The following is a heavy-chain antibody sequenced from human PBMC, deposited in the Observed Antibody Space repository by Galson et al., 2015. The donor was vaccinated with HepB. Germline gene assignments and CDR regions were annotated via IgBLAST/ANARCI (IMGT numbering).Heavy chain of an antibody. D-gene: IGHD6-19*01. CDR2: ISGSGDNT. CDR1: GFASGNYA. V-gene: IGHV3-23*01. CDR3: AKDPYSSGWFGEFHN. Sequence: SLRLSCAASGFASGNYAMSWVRQAPGKGLEWLSGISGSGDNTYYADSAKGRFTISRDNSKNTLYLQMNSLRAEDTAVYYCAKDPYSSGWFGEFHNWGQGTLVTISS. J-gene: IGHJ4*02.